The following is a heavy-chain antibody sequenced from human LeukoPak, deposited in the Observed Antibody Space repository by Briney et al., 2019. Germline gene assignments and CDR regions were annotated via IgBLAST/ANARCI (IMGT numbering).Heavy chain of an antibody. D-gene: IGHD1-26*01. Sequence: SETLSLTCAVYGGSFSGYYWSWIRQPPGKGLEWIGEINHSGSTNYNPSLKSRVTISVDTSKYQFSLKLSSVTAADTAIYYCSRESGAFCPFGYWGQGTLVIVPS. V-gene: IGHV4-34*01. CDR1: GGSFSGYY. CDR3: SRESGAFCPFGY. J-gene: IGHJ4*02. CDR2: INHSGST.